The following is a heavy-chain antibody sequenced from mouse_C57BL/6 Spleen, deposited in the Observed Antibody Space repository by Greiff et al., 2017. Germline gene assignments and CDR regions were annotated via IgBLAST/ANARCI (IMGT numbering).Heavy chain of an antibody. D-gene: IGHD1-1*01. CDR2: IYPGDGDT. Sequence: VQLQQSGPELVKPGASVKISCKASGYAFSSSWMNWVKQRPGKGLEWIGRIYPGDGDTNYNGKFNGKATLTADKSSSTAYMQRSSQTSEDSAVYYCARRAYCGSSSYFDVWGTGTTVTVSS. J-gene: IGHJ1*03. CDR1: GYAFSSSW. V-gene: IGHV1-82*01. CDR3: ARRAYCGSSSYFDV.